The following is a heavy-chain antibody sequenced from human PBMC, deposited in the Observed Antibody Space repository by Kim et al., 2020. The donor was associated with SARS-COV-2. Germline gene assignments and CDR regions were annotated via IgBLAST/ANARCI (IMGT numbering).Heavy chain of an antibody. V-gene: IGHV3-30*04. J-gene: IGHJ4*02. CDR1: GFTFSSYA. Sequence: GGSLRLSCAASGFTFSSYAMHWVRQAPGKGLEWVAVISYDGSNKYYADSVKGRFTISRDNSKNTLYLQMNSLRAEDTAVYYCARDPVSGSSETTFDYWGQGTLVTVSS. CDR2: ISYDGSNK. D-gene: IGHD1-26*01. CDR3: ARDPVSGSSETTFDY.